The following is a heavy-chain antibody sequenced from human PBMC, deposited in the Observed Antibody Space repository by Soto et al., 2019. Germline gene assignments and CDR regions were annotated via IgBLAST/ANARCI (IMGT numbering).Heavy chain of an antibody. V-gene: IGHV3-23*01. J-gene: IGHJ4*02. CDR2: ISGSGGST. CDR1: GFTFSSYA. D-gene: IGHD5-12*01. CDR3: AKKRGYDSEKYLDY. Sequence: GGSLRLSCAASGFTFSSYAMSWVRQAPGKGLEWVSAISGSGGSTYYADSVKGRFTISRDNSKNTLYLQMNSLRAEDTAVYYCAKKRGYDSEKYLDYWGQGTLVTVSA.